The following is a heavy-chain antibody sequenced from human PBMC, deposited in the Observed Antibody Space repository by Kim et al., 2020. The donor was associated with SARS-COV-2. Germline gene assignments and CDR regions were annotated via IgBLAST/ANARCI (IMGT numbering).Heavy chain of an antibody. D-gene: IGHD3-22*01. V-gene: IGHV6-1*01. CDR3: ARGSSGYYYFDF. Sequence: DYAVSVKSRITIKADTSKNQFSLQLNSVTPEDTAVYYCARGSSGYYYFDFWGQGTLVTVSS. J-gene: IGHJ4*02.